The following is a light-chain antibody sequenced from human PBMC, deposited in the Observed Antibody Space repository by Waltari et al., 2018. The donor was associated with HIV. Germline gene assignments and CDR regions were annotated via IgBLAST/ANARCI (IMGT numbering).Light chain of an antibody. CDR2: RAS. CDR3: QQYSTMPYT. J-gene: IGKJ2*01. Sequence: VMTQFQVSLSVSLGETATIACMTSPTLLYTSNNISYLAWYQLKPGQPPKLLIYRASIRETGVPSRFSGSGSGTEFSLTISSLQADDLAVYYCQQYSTMPYTFGQGTKVEI. CDR1: PTLLYTSNNISY. V-gene: IGKV4-1*01.